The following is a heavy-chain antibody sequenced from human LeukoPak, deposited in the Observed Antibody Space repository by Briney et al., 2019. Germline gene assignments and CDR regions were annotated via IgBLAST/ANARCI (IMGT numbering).Heavy chain of an antibody. CDR2: INTNTGNP. CDR1: GYTFTSYA. J-gene: IGHJ6*02. CDR3: ARGSGRYFDWLSKYYYYYYGMDV. Sequence: GASVKVSCKASGYTFTSYAMNWVRQAPGQGLEWMGWINTNTGNPTYARGFTGRFVFSLDTSVSTAYLQISSLKAEDTAVYYCARGSGRYFDWLSKYYYYYYGMDVWGQGTTVTVSS. D-gene: IGHD3-9*01. V-gene: IGHV7-4-1*02.